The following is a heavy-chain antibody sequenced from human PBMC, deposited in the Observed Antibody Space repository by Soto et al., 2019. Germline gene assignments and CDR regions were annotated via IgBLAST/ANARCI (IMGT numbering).Heavy chain of an antibody. J-gene: IGHJ6*02. D-gene: IGHD3-3*01. V-gene: IGHV1-46*01. CDR2: INPSGGST. CDR1: GYTFTSYY. Sequence: ASVKVSCKASGYTFTSYYMHWVRQAPGQGLEWMGIINPSGGSTSYAQKFQGRVTMTRDTSTSTVYRELSSLRSEDTAVYYCATVGGSSPPNYDFWSGYYSGSSYGMDFWGQGTTVTVSS. CDR3: ATVGGSSPPNYDFWSGYYSGSSYGMDF.